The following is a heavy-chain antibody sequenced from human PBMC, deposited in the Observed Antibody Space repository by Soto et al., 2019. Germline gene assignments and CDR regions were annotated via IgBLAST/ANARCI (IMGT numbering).Heavy chain of an antibody. CDR3: ARGQCYDFCSGSYIDY. CDR1: GGTFGKSV. V-gene: IGHV1-69*01. Sequence: QVPLVQSGAEMKTPGSSVRVSCKASGGTFGKSVISWVRQAPGQGLEWMGGIIPIFGATHYAQKFQGRVTISADEFTTTAYMGLSSLHSEDTAVYYCARGQCYDFCSGSYIDYWGPGTLVTVSS. D-gene: IGHD3-3*01. J-gene: IGHJ4*02. CDR2: IIPIFGAT.